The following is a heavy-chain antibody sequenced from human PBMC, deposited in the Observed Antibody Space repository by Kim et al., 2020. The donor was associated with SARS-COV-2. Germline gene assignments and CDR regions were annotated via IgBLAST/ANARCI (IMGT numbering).Heavy chain of an antibody. CDR2: IIPIFGTA. D-gene: IGHD4-17*01. Sequence: SVKVSCKASGGTFSSYAISWVRQAPVQGLEWMGGIIPIFGTANYAQKFQGRVTITADESTSTAYMELSSLRSEDTAVYYCAREGHGDLNWFDPWGQGTLVTVSS. CDR1: GGTFSSYA. J-gene: IGHJ5*02. V-gene: IGHV1-69*13. CDR3: AREGHGDLNWFDP.